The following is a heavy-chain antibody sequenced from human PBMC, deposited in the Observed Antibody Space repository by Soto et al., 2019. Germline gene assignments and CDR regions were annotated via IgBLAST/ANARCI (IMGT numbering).Heavy chain of an antibody. D-gene: IGHD6-13*01. CDR2: ISGSGGST. J-gene: IGHJ4*02. V-gene: IGHV3-23*01. Sequence: EVQLLESGGGLIQPGGSLRLSCAASGFTTSSYAMNWVRQAPGKGLEWVSGISGSGGSTYYADSVMGRFTISRDNSKNTLYLQMSSLRAEDTAVYYCAKAFSWYDYWGQGTLVTVSS. CDR1: GFTTSSYA. CDR3: AKAFSWYDY.